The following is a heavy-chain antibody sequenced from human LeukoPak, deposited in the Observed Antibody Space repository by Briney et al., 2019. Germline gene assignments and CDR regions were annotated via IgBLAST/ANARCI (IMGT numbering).Heavy chain of an antibody. CDR1: GFTFSSYA. J-gene: IGHJ4*02. D-gene: IGHD2-15*01. CDR2: ISGSGGST. Sequence: GGSLRLSCAASGFTFSSYAMSWVRQAPGQGLEWVSAISGSGGSTYYADSVKGRFTISRDNSKNTVYLQMNSLRAEDTAVYYCEKERGGRAGIDYWGEGTLVTVSS. V-gene: IGHV3-23*01. CDR3: EKERGGRAGIDY.